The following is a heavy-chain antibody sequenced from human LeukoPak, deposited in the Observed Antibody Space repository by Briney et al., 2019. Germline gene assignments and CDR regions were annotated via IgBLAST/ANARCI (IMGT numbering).Heavy chain of an antibody. J-gene: IGHJ4*02. V-gene: IGHV4-39*02. CDR3: AKDARYSSSWTFDY. CDR1: GCSISSSSYY. Sequence: SETLSLTCTVSGCSISSSSYYWGWIRQPPGKGLEWIASIFYSGSTYYNPSLKSRVTISVDTSKNQFSLKLSSVTAADTAVYYCAKDARYSSSWTFDYWGQGTLVTVSS. D-gene: IGHD6-13*01. CDR2: IFYSGST.